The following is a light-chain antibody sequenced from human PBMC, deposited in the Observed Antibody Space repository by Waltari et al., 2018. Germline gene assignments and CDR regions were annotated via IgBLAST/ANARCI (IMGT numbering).Light chain of an antibody. CDR1: QGISSY. CDR2: AAS. Sequence: AIRITQSPSSLSASTGDSVTIPCRASQGISSYLAWYQQKPGKAPKRLIYAASTLQSGVPTRFGSSGDGTDFTLTISCRQSEDFATYYCQQYYSYPPAFGQGTKVEIK. J-gene: IGKJ1*01. V-gene: IGKV1-8*01. CDR3: QQYYSYPPA.